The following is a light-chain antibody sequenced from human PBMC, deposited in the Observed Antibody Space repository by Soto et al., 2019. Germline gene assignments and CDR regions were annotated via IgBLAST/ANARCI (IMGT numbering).Light chain of an antibody. J-gene: IGKJ1*01. Sequence: DIQMTQSPSTLSASVGDRVTITCRASQSISTWLAWYQQTPGRASKLLIYDASTLESGVPSRFSGSGSGTEFTLTISSLQPDDSATYYCHQYDTYSWTFGQGTKVDIK. CDR3: HQYDTYSWT. V-gene: IGKV1-5*01. CDR1: QSISTW. CDR2: DAS.